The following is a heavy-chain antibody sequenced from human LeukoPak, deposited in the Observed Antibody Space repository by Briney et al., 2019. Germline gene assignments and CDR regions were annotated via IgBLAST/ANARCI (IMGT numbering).Heavy chain of an antibody. V-gene: IGHV1-24*01. D-gene: IGHD4-23*01. Sequence: ASVKVSCKVSGYTLTELSMHWVRQAPGKGLGWMGGFNPEDGETIYAQKLQGRVTMTEDTSTDTAYMELSSLRSEDTAVYYCATVALDGGYSIAFDIWGQGTMVTVSS. CDR2: FNPEDGET. CDR1: GYTLTELS. J-gene: IGHJ3*02. CDR3: ATVALDGGYSIAFDI.